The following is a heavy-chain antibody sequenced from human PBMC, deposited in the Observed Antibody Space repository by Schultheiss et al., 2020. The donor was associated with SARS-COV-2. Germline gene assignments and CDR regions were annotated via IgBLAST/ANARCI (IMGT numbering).Heavy chain of an antibody. Sequence: GESLKISCAASGFTFSTFEMIWVRQAPGKGLEWVSYISSSGSAIYYADSVKGRFTISRDNAKNSLYLQMNSLRAEDTAVYYCARDLSGSYFGFDYWGQGTLVTVSS. CDR1: GFTFSTFE. J-gene: IGHJ4*02. CDR3: ARDLSGSYFGFDY. CDR2: ISSSGSAI. D-gene: IGHD1-26*01. V-gene: IGHV3-48*03.